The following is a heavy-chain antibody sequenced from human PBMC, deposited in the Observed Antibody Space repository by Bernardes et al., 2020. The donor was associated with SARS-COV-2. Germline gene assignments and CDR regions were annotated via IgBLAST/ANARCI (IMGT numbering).Heavy chain of an antibody. V-gene: IGHV4-59*08. CDR2: IYYTGST. Sequence: SETLSLTCTVSGASIGRYDWSWIRQPPGKGLEWILYIYYTGSTNYNPSLKSRVTMSIGTSKTQFSLKLSSVTAADTAVYYCARHPPREWAILGEFDYWGQGTLVTVSS. D-gene: IGHD1-26*01. CDR3: ARHPPREWAILGEFDY. J-gene: IGHJ4*02. CDR1: GASIGRYD.